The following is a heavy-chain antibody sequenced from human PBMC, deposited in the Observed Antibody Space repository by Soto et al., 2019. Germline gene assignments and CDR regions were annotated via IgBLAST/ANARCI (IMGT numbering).Heavy chain of an antibody. CDR2: ISSSSSTI. J-gene: IGHJ4*02. Sequence: PGGSLRLSCAASGFTFSSYSMNWVRQAPGKGLEWVSYISSSSSTIYYADSVKGRFTISRDNAKNSLYLQMNSLRAEDTAVYYCARDRVVVTAICDFWGQGTLVTVSS. CDR3: ARDRVVVTAICDF. V-gene: IGHV3-48*01. D-gene: IGHD2-21*02. CDR1: GFTFSSYS.